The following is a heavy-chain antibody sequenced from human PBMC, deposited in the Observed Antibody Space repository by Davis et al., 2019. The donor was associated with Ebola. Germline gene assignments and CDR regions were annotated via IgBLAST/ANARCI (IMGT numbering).Heavy chain of an antibody. J-gene: IGHJ5*02. CDR2: ISSTSSTI. D-gene: IGHD6-6*01. CDR1: GFTFSSYS. CDR3: ARDLVYSSSS. Sequence: GESLKISCAASGFTFSSYSMNWVRQAPGKGLEWVSYISSTSSTIYCADSVKGRFTISRDNAKNSLYLQMNSLRDEDTAVYYCARDLVYSSSSWGWGTLVTVSS. V-gene: IGHV3-48*02.